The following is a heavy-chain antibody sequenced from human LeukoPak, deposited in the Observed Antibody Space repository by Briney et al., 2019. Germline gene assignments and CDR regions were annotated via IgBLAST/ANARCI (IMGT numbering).Heavy chain of an antibody. CDR2: IYYSGST. CDR1: GGSIRSYY. V-gene: IGHV4-59*01. J-gene: IGHJ4*02. Sequence: SETLSLTCTVSGGSIRSYYWSWIRQPPGKGLEWIGYIYYSGSTNYNLSLKSRVSISVDTSKNQFSLKLSSVTAADTAVYFCARTGSTVTMLYPFDHWGQGTLVTVSS. CDR3: ARTGSTVTMLYPFDH. D-gene: IGHD4-17*01.